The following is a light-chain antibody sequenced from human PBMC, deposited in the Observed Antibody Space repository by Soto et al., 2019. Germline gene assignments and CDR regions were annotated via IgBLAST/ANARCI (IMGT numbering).Light chain of an antibody. CDR1: SSDVGGYNY. CDR3: TSYTGSSTHV. J-gene: IGLJ1*01. Sequence: QSALTQPASVSGSPGQSITISCTGTSSDVGGYNYVSWYQQHPGKAPKLMIYDVSNRPSGVSNRFSGSKSGDTASLTISGLQAEDEADYYCTSYTGSSTHVFGTGTKVTV. V-gene: IGLV2-14*01. CDR2: DVS.